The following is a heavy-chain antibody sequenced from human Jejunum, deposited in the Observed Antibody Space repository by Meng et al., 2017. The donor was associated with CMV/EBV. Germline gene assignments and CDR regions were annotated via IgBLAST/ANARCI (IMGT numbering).Heavy chain of an antibody. Sequence: AASGFPFDDYAMHWVRQAPGKGLEWVSLISWDGGSTYYADSVKGRFTISRDNSKNSLYLQMNSLRAEDTALYYCAKGDSVTHYFDYWGQGTLVTVSS. J-gene: IGHJ4*02. CDR2: ISWDGGST. CDR1: GFPFDDYA. CDR3: AKGDSVTHYFDY. D-gene: IGHD4-11*01. V-gene: IGHV3-43D*03.